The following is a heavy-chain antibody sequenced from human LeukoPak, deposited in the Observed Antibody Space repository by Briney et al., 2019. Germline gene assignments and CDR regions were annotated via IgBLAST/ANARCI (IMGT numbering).Heavy chain of an antibody. V-gene: IGHV3-21*01. J-gene: IGHJ6*02. CDR2: ISSSSSYI. CDR3: ARDIATTVTTFSNYYYYYGMDV. D-gene: IGHD4-11*01. CDR1: GFTFSSYS. Sequence: GGSLRLSCAASGFTFSSYSMNWVRQAPGKGREWVSSISSSSSYIYYADSVKGRFTISRDNAKNSLYLQMNSLRAEDTAVYYCARDIATTVTTFSNYYYYYGMDVWGQGTTVTVSS.